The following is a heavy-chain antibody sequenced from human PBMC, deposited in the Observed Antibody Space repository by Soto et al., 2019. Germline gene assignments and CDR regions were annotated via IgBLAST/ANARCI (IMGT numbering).Heavy chain of an antibody. CDR1: GSTFIDYF. J-gene: IGHJ4*02. CDR3: VRGLRWRDLDY. Sequence: ASLTVSCTASGSTFIDYFIHWVRQAPGQGLEWMGCINPSSDATDYSQKFRGRVTMARDTSIGTASMELSRLRSDDNAVYYCVRGLRWRDLDYWGQGTPVTV. CDR2: INPSSDAT. V-gene: IGHV1-2*02. D-gene: IGHD2-15*01.